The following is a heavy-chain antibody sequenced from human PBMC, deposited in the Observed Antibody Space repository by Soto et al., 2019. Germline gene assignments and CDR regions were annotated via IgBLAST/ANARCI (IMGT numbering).Heavy chain of an antibody. D-gene: IGHD6-19*01. Sequence: SETLSLTCTVAGGSISSYYWSWIRQPPGKGLEWIGYIYYSGSTNYNPSLKSRVTISVDTSKNQFSLKLSSVTAADTAVYYCASHVQWLVTFDYWGQGTLVTVSS. J-gene: IGHJ4*02. V-gene: IGHV4-59*08. CDR2: IYYSGST. CDR1: GGSISSYY. CDR3: ASHVQWLVTFDY.